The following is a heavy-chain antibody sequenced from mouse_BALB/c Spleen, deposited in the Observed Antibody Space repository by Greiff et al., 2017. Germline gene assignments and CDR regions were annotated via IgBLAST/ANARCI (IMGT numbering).Heavy chain of an antibody. CDR1: GFNIKDTY. Sequence: VQLQQSGAELVKPGASVKLSCTASGFNIKDTYMHWVKQRPEQGLEWIGRIDPANGNTKYDPTFQGKATITADTSSNTAYLQLSSLTSEDTAVYYCGRAIRRLYAMDYWGQGTSVTVSS. J-gene: IGHJ4*01. CDR3: GRAIRRLYAMDY. CDR2: IDPANGNT. V-gene: IGHV14-3*02. D-gene: IGHD1-2*01.